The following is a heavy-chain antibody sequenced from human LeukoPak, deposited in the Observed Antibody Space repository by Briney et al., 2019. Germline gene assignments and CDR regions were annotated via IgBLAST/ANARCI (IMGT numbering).Heavy chain of an antibody. D-gene: IGHD4-17*01. CDR1: GFTVSSNY. J-gene: IGHJ4*02. Sequence: GGSLRLSCAASGFTVSSNYMSWVRQAPGKGLEWVSVIYSGGSTYYADSVKGRLTISRDNSKNTLYLQMNSLRAVDTAVYYCARAGRADGDYHYFDYWGQGTLVTVSS. CDR2: IYSGGST. CDR3: ARAGRADGDYHYFDY. V-gene: IGHV3-53*05.